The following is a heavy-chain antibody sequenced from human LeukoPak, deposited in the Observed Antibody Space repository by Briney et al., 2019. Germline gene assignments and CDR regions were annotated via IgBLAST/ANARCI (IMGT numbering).Heavy chain of an antibody. CDR1: GFTFSSHR. D-gene: IGHD1-26*01. J-gene: IGHJ6*04. CDR3: ARDSGRYGYYMDV. V-gene: IGHV3-48*01. CDR2: ISGSSDDI. Sequence: PGRSLRLSCAASGFTFSSHRMNWVRQAPGKGLEWVADISGSSDDIHYADSVTGRFTISRDNAKNSVYLQMNSLRVEDTAVYYCARDSGRYGYYMDVWGKGTTVTVSS.